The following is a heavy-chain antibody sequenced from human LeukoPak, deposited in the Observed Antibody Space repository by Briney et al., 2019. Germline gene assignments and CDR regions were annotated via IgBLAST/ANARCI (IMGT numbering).Heavy chain of an antibody. D-gene: IGHD4-11*01. V-gene: IGHV4-34*01. CDR3: ARVTTVTTYYYYYYMDV. Sequence: SETLSLTCAVYGGSFSGYYWSWIRQSPGKGLEWIGEINHSGSTNYNPSLKSRVTISVDTSKNQFSLKLSSVTAADTAVYYCARVTTVTTYYYYYYMDVWGKGTTVTVSS. CDR2: INHSGST. CDR1: GGSFSGYY. J-gene: IGHJ6*03.